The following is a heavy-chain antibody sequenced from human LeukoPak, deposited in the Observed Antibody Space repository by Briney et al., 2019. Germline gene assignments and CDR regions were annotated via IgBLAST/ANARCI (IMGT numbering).Heavy chain of an antibody. Sequence: PGGSLTLSCAPSGLTFSSYEMNWVRQARGKGLEWVSYISRSGSTIYYADSVKGRFTISRDNAKNSLYLQMNSLRAEDTAVYYCARDPNRDELLWFGELLYDSKNHDGMDVWGEGTTVTVSS. CDR1: GLTFSSYE. D-gene: IGHD3-10*01. CDR2: ISRSGSTI. CDR3: ARDPNRDELLWFGELLYDSKNHDGMDV. J-gene: IGHJ6*04. V-gene: IGHV3-48*03.